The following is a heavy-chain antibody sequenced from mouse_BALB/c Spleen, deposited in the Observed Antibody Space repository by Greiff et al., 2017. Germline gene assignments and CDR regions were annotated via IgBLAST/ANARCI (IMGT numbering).Heavy chain of an antibody. CDR3: ARDYDSPYYYAMDY. CDR1: GFNIKDTY. Sequence: EVQLQQSGAELVKPGASVKLSCTASGFNIKDTYMHWVKQRPEQGLEWIGRIDPANGNTKYDPKFQGKATITADTSSNTAYLQLSSLTSEDTAVYYCARDYDSPYYYAMDYWGQGTSVTVSS. V-gene: IGHV14-3*02. J-gene: IGHJ4*01. CDR2: IDPANGNT. D-gene: IGHD1-1*01.